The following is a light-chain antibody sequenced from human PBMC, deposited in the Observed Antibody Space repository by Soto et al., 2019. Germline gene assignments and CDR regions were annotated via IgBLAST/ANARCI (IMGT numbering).Light chain of an antibody. V-gene: IGLV2-14*01. CDR2: EVS. Sequence: QSALTQPRSVSGSPGQSVTISCSGATSDIGTYNYVSWYQHHPGKVPKVIIYEVSNRPSGVSNRFSGSKSGNTASLTISGLQAEDEADYYCSSYTSSATLVFGGGTKLTVL. J-gene: IGLJ3*02. CDR3: SSYTSSATLV. CDR1: TSDIGTYNY.